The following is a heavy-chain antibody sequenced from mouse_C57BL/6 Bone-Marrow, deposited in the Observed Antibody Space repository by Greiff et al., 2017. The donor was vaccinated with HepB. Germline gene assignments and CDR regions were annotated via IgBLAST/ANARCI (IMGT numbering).Heavy chain of an antibody. D-gene: IGHD4-1*01. CDR2: INPGSGGT. CDR3: ARRPLLGLDWYFDV. V-gene: IGHV1-54*01. J-gene: IGHJ1*03. Sequence: VHLVESGAELVRPGTSVKVSCKASGYAFTNYLIEWVKQRPGQGLEWIGVINPGSGGTNYNEKFKGKATLTADKSSSTAYMQLSSLTSEDSAVYFCARRPLLGLDWYFDVWGTGPTVTVSS. CDR1: GYAFTNYL.